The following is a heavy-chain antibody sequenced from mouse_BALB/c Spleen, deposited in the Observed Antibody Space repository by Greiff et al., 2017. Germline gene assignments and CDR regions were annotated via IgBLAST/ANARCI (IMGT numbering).Heavy chain of an antibody. D-gene: IGHD2-1*01. CDR2: INPSNGRT. CDR3: TRYGNYVGFDV. V-gene: IGHV1S81*02. Sequence: QVQLQQPGAELVKPGASVKLSCKASGYTFTSYWMHWVKQRPGQGLEWIGEINPSNGRTNYNEKFKSKATLTVDKSSSTAYMQLSSLTSEDSAVYYCTRYGNYVGFDVWGAGTTVTVSS. CDR1: GYTFTSYW. J-gene: IGHJ1*01.